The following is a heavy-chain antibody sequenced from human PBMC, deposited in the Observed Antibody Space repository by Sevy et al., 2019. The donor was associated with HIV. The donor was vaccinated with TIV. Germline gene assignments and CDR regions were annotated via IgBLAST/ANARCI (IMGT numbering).Heavy chain of an antibody. CDR2: ISSSSSYI. D-gene: IGHD6-13*01. CDR1: GFTFSSYS. V-gene: IGHV3-21*01. Sequence: GGSLRLSCAASGFTFSSYSMNWVRHAPGKGLEWVSSISSSSSYIYYADSVKGRFTISRDSAKNSLYLQMNSLRAEDTAVYYCARGLGYSSSWTFYYFDYWGQGTLVTVSS. CDR3: ARGLGYSSSWTFYYFDY. J-gene: IGHJ4*02.